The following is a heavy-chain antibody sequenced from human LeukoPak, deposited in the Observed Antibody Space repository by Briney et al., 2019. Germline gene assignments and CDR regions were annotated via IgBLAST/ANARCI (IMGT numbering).Heavy chain of an antibody. Sequence: GGSLRLSCAASGFTFSSYEMNWVRQAPGKGLEWVSYISSSGSTIYYADSVKGRFTISRDNAKNSLYLQMNSLRAEDTAVYYCARDLDGGDFDDAFDIWGQGTMVTVSS. J-gene: IGHJ3*02. D-gene: IGHD2-21*02. CDR3: ARDLDGGDFDDAFDI. CDR1: GFTFSSYE. CDR2: ISSSGSTI. V-gene: IGHV3-48*03.